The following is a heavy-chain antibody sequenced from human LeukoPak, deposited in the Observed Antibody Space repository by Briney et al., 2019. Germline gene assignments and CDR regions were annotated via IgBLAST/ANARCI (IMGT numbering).Heavy chain of an antibody. J-gene: IGHJ4*02. CDR1: GFTFSDYY. CDR3: ARDRGFCSGGSCFPNFDF. CDR2: XXXXGSTI. Sequence: GGSLRLSCAASGFTFSDYYMSXXRQAPGKGXXXXXXXXXXGSTIYYADSVKGRXTXSRDNAKNSLFLQMNSLRAEDTAVYYCARDRGFCSGGSCFPNFDFWGQGTLVTVSS. V-gene: IGHV3-11*01. D-gene: IGHD2-15*01.